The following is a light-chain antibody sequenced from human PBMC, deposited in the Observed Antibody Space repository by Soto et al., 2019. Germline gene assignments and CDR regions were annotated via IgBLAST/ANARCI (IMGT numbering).Light chain of an antibody. CDR2: GAS. Sequence: EIVLTQSPGTLSLSPGERATLSCRASQSVSSSFLAWYQQKPGQAPRLLIYGASSRATGIPDRFSGSGSGTDVILTISRLEPEDLAVYYCQQYGSSPWTFGQGTKVEIK. J-gene: IGKJ1*01. V-gene: IGKV3-20*01. CDR3: QQYGSSPWT. CDR1: QSVSSSF.